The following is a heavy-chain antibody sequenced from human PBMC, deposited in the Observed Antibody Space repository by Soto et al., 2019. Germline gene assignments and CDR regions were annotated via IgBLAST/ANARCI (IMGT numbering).Heavy chain of an antibody. CDR1: GGTFSSYA. CDR2: IIPIFGTA. J-gene: IGHJ6*02. V-gene: IGHV1-69*06. D-gene: IGHD5-12*01. Sequence: SVKVSFKASGGTFSSYAISWLRQAPGQGLEWMGGIIPIFGTANYAQKFQGRVTITADKSTSTAYMELSSLRSEDTAVYYCARPYSGYDYRYYYGMDVWGQGTTVTVSS. CDR3: ARPYSGYDYRYYYGMDV.